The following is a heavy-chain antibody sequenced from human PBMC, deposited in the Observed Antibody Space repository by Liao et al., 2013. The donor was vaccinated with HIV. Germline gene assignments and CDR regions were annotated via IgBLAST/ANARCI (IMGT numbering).Heavy chain of an antibody. CDR3: ARESWAVGDSPQYDY. D-gene: IGHD6-19*01. CDR1: GGSISRDC. J-gene: IGHJ4*02. Sequence: QVRLQESGPRLVKSSGTLSLTCTVSGGSISRDCWTWIRQPPGKGLEWIGYVTYNGVTNYNPSLRSRVALSTDASKNHFSLTLTSVSVADTAVYYCARESWAVGDSPQYDYWGRGNPGHRLL. CDR2: VTYNGVT. V-gene: IGHV4-59*01.